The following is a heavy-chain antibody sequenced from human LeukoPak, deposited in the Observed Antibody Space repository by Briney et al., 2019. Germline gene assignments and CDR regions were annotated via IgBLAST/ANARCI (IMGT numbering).Heavy chain of an antibody. Sequence: GGSLSLSCAASGFTFSSYAMSWVRRAPGKGLEWVSSISDSGGSTYYADSVKGRITISRDKSKNALYVQVNSLRAEDTAVYYCAKGQYGSGSYSNDYWGQGTLVTVSS. J-gene: IGHJ4*02. V-gene: IGHV3-23*01. CDR1: GFTFSSYA. CDR3: AKGQYGSGSYSNDY. CDR2: ISDSGGST. D-gene: IGHD3-10*01.